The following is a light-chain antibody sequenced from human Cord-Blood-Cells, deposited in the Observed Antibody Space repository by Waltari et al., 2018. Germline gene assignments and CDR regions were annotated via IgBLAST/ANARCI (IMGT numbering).Light chain of an antibody. Sequence: SSELTQDPAVSVAMGQTVRITCPGASTRSYYDRWYQQKPGPAAVLVIYGKNNRPSGIPDRFSCSSSGNTASLTITGAQAEDEADYYCNSRDSRGNHWVFGGGTKLTVL. CDR1: STRSYY. V-gene: IGLV3-19*01. CDR3: NSRDSRGNHWV. CDR2: GKN. J-gene: IGLJ3*02.